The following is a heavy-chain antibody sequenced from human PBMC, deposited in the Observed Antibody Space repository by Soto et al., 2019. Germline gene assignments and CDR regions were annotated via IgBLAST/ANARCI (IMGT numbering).Heavy chain of an antibody. J-gene: IGHJ6*02. CDR1: GYTFTSYG. Sequence: QVQLVQSGAEVKKPGASVKVSCKASGYTFTSYGISWVRQAPGQGLEWMGWISAYNGNTNYAQKLQHRVTMTTDTSTSTAYKELRSLKTDDTAVEYCARVVYYYVWGSDGFFYYDYGMDVWGQGTTVTVSS. CDR3: ARVVYYYVWGSDGFFYYDYGMDV. CDR2: ISAYNGNT. D-gene: IGHD3-16*02. V-gene: IGHV1-18*01.